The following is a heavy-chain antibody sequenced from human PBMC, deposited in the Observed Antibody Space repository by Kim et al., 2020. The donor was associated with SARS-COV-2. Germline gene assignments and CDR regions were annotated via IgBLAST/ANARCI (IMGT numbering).Heavy chain of an antibody. V-gene: IGHV4-59*08. D-gene: IGHD2-2*01. CDR3: ARRRCSSTSCYWYFDL. Sequence: SETLSLTCTVSGGSISSYYWSWIRQPPGKGLEWIGYIYYSGSTNYNPSLKSRVTISVDTSKNQFSLKLSSVTAADTAVYYCARRRCSSTSCYWYFDLWGRGTLVTVSS. CDR1: GGSISSYY. J-gene: IGHJ2*01. CDR2: IYYSGST.